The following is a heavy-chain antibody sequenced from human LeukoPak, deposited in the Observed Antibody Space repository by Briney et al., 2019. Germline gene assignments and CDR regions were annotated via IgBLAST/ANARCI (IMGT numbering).Heavy chain of an antibody. CDR3: AREFPSSSNWYAKWFDP. V-gene: IGHV1-2*02. J-gene: IGHJ5*02. D-gene: IGHD6-13*01. Sequence: GASVKVSCKASGYNFTGYHLHWVRQAPGQGLEWMGNMNPNSGGTNSAQKFQGRVIMTRDTSISTAYMELNRLRSDDTAVYYCAREFPSSSNWYAKWFDPWGQGTLVTVSS. CDR1: GYNFTGYH. CDR2: MNPNSGGT.